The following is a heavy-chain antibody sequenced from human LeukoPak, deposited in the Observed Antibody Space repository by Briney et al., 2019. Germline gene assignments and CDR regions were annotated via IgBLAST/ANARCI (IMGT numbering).Heavy chain of an antibody. V-gene: IGHV4-34*01. J-gene: IGHJ4*02. CDR3: ARKLPVLDY. CDR1: GVSFSGYY. Sequence: SETLSLSCAVYGVSFSGYYWSWIRQPPGKGLEWIGEINHSGSTNYNPSLKSRVTISVDTSKNQFSLKLSSVTAADTAVYYCARKLPVLDYWGQGTLVTVSS. CDR2: INHSGST. D-gene: IGHD5-24*01.